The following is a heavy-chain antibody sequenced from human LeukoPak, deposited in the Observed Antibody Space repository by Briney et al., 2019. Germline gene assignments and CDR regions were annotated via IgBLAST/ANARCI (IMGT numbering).Heavy chain of an antibody. Sequence: GSLRLSCAASGFTFSSYGMHWVRQAPGKGLEWVAVISYDGSNKYYADSVKGRFTISRDNSKNTLYLQMNSLRAEDTAVYYCAKHAASIAARSYFDYWGQGTLVTVSS. CDR2: ISYDGSNK. CDR3: AKHAASIAARSYFDY. D-gene: IGHD6-6*01. J-gene: IGHJ4*02. V-gene: IGHV3-30*18. CDR1: GFTFSSYG.